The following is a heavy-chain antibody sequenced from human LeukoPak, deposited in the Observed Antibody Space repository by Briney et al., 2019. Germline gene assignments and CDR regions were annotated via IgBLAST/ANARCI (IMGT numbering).Heavy chain of an antibody. Sequence: PGGSLRLSCAASGFTFSHYGMHWVRQAPGKGLQWVAVIWSDGSNQYYADSVKGRFTISRDNSNNMVYLQMNSLRADDTGVYYCAKDAQRGFDYSNSLEYWGQGALVTVSS. V-gene: IGHV3-33*06. CDR1: GFTFSHYG. D-gene: IGHD4-11*01. J-gene: IGHJ4*02. CDR3: AKDAQRGFDYSNSLEY. CDR2: IWSDGSNQ.